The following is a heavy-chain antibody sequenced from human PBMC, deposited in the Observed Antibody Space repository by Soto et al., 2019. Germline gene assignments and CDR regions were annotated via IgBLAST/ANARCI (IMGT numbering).Heavy chain of an antibody. CDR2: ISHDGSVK. CDR1: GFTFSTYG. D-gene: IGHD4-17*01. Sequence: QVQLVESGGGVVQPGRSLRLSCAASGFTFSTYGMYWVRQAPGKGLEWVAVISHDGSVKYYADSVKGRFTISRDNSKNTLNLQMNSLRADDTAVYYCAKKYPTVTTWSIDCWGQGTLVTVSS. V-gene: IGHV3-30*18. CDR3: AKKYPTVTTWSIDC. J-gene: IGHJ4*02.